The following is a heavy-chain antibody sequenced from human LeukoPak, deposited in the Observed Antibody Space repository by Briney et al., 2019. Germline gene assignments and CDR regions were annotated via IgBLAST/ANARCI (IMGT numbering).Heavy chain of an antibody. CDR1: GYTFTGYY. CDR2: INPNSGGT. D-gene: IGHD6-13*01. CDR3: ARGPSRSEAAAAALDY. J-gene: IGHJ4*02. Sequence: GASVKVSCKASGYTFTGYYMHWVRQAPGQGLEWMGWINPNSGGTNYAQKFQGRVTMTRDTSISTACMELSRLRSDDTAVYYCARGPSRSEAAAAALDYWGQGTLVTVSS. V-gene: IGHV1-2*02.